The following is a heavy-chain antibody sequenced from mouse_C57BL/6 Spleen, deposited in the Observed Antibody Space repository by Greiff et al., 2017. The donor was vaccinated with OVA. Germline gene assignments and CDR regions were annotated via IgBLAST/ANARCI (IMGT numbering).Heavy chain of an antibody. D-gene: IGHD1-1*01. Sequence: EVQLQQSGPELVKPGASVKISCKASGYTFTDYYMNWVKQSHGKSLEWIGDINPNNGGTSYNQKFKGKATLTVDKSSSTAYMELRSLTSEDSAVYYCATTVVDGDYWGQGTTLTVSS. V-gene: IGHV1-26*01. J-gene: IGHJ2*01. CDR3: ATTVVDGDY. CDR1: GYTFTDYY. CDR2: INPNNGGT.